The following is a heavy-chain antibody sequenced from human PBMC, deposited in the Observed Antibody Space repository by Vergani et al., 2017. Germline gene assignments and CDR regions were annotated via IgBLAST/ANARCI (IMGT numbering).Heavy chain of an antibody. V-gene: IGHV3-7*01. CDR1: GFTFSSYW. J-gene: IGHJ4*02. Sequence: EVQLVESGGGLVQPGGSLRLSCAASGFTFSSYWMSWVRQAPGKGLEWVANIKQDGSEKYYVDSVKGRFTISRDNAKNSLYLQMNSLRAEDTAVYYCARENPYYDFWSGYYNYWGQGTLVTVSS. D-gene: IGHD3-3*01. CDR3: ARENPYYDFWSGYYNY. CDR2: IKQDGSEK.